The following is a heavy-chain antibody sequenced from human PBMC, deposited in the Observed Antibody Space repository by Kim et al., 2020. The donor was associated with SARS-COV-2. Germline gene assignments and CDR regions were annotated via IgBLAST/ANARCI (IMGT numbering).Heavy chain of an antibody. CDR2: INPSGGST. CDR1: GYTFTSYY. D-gene: IGHD1-26*01. J-gene: IGHJ2*01. V-gene: IGHV1-46*01. Sequence: ASVKVSCKASGYTFTSYYMHWVRQAPGQGLEWMGIINPSGGSTSYAQKFQGIVTMTRDTSTSTVYMELSSLRSEDTAVYYCARGSHLAVGASWYFDLWGRGTLVTVSS. CDR3: ARGSHLAVGASWYFDL.